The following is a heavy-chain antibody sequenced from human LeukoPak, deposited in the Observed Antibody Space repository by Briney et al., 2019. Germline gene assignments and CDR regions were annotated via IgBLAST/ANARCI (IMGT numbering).Heavy chain of an antibody. D-gene: IGHD4-17*01. J-gene: IGHJ6*02. CDR1: GFTFSSYA. Sequence: PGGSLRLSCAASGFTFSSYAMSWVRQAPGKGPEWVSAISGSGGSTYYADSVKGRFTISRDNSKNTLYLQMNSLRAEDTAVYYCASDGDYYYYGMDVWGQGTTVTVSS. V-gene: IGHV3-23*01. CDR3: ASDGDYYYYGMDV. CDR2: ISGSGGST.